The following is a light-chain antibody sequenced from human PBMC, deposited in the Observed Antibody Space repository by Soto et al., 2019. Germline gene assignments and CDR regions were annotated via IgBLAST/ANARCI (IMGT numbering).Light chain of an antibody. V-gene: IGKV3-20*01. CDR1: HSVSSSY. J-gene: IGKJ2*01. CDR2: GAS. Sequence: EIVLTQSPGTLSLSPGERVTLSCRASHSVSSSYLAWYQQKPGQAPRLLIYGASSRATGIPDRFSGSGSGTDFTLTINRLEPEDFAVYYCQQYGSSPPYTFGQGTKLEIK. CDR3: QQYGSSPPYT.